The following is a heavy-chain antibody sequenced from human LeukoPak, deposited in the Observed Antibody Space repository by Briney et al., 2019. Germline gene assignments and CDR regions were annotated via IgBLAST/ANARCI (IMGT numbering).Heavy chain of an antibody. J-gene: IGHJ4*02. CDR1: GFTFSSYA. V-gene: IGHV3-30-3*01. Sequence: GGSLRLSCAASGFTFSSYAMHWVRQAPGKGLEWVAVISYDESNKYYADSVKGRFTISRDNSKDTLYLQMNSLRAEDTAVYYCAREGEYYDYVWGSYRPPYYFDYWGQGTLVTVSS. D-gene: IGHD3-16*02. CDR2: ISYDESNK. CDR3: AREGEYYDYVWGSYRPPYYFDY.